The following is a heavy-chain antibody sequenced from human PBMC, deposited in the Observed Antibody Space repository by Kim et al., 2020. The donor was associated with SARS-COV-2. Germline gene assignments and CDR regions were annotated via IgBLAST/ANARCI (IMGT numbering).Heavy chain of an antibody. CDR1: GFTFGDYA. D-gene: IGHD3-3*01. CDR3: TREAIRFLEWSSDAFDI. V-gene: IGHV3-49*03. CDR2: IRSKAYGGTT. Sequence: GGSLRLSCTASGFTFGDYAMSWFRQAPGKGLEWVGFIRSKAYGGTTEYAASVKGRFTISRDDSKSIAYLQMNSLKTEDTAVYYCTREAIRFLEWSSDAFDIWGQGTMVTVSS. J-gene: IGHJ3*02.